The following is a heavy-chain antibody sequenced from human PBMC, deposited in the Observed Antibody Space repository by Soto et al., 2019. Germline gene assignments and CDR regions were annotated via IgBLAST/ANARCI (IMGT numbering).Heavy chain of an antibody. CDR2: IYYSGST. D-gene: IGHD3-22*01. Sequence: PSETLSLTCTVSGGSISSSSYYWGWIRQPPGKGREWIGSIYYSGSTYYNPSLKSRVTISVDTSKNQFSLKLRSVTAADTAVYYCARHCPPFGNYYDSSGYWYFDYWGQGTLVTVSS. CDR3: ARHCPPFGNYYDSSGYWYFDY. J-gene: IGHJ4*02. CDR1: GGSISSSSYY. V-gene: IGHV4-39*01.